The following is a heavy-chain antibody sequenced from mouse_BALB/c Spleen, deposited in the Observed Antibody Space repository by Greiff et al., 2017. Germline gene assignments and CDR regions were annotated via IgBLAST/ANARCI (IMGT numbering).Heavy chain of an antibody. V-gene: IGHV5-12-2*01. Sequence: DVHLVESGGGLVQPGGSLKLSCAASGFTFSSYTMSWVRQTPEKRLEWVAYISNGGGSTYYPDTVKGRFTISRDNAKNTLYLQMSSLKSEDTAMYYCARPDGYYPYYYAMDYWGQGTSVTVSS. J-gene: IGHJ4*01. CDR3: ARPDGYYPYYYAMDY. CDR1: GFTFSSYT. CDR2: ISNGGGST. D-gene: IGHD2-3*01.